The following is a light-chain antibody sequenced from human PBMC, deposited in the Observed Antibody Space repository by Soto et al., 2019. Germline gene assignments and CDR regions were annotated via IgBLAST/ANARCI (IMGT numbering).Light chain of an antibody. CDR2: GAS. CDR1: ESVAS. V-gene: IGKV3-20*01. J-gene: IGKJ1*01. CDR3: QYYGGSPRT. Sequence: EIFLTQSPGTLSLSTGEGTTLSCRASESVASLAWYQQKPGQAPRLLIYGASTRATGIPDRFSGSGSGTDFTLTISRLEPEDFAVYYCQYYGGSPRTFGRGTKVDI.